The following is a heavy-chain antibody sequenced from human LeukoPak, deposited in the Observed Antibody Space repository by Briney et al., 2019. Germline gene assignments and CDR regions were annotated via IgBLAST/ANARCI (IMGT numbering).Heavy chain of an antibody. J-gene: IGHJ4*02. CDR3: ARVGCSGGSCYDY. V-gene: IGHV4-59*01. D-gene: IGHD2-15*01. CDR2: IYYSGST. CDR1: GGSFSGYY. Sequence: SETLSLTCAVYGGSFSGYYWSWIRQPPGKGLEWIGYIYYSGSTYYNPSLKSRVTISVDTSKNQFSLKLSSVTAADTAVYYCARVGCSGGSCYDYWGQGTLVTVSS.